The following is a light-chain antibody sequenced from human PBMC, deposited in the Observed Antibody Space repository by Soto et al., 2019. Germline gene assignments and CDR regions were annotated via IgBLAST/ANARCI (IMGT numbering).Light chain of an antibody. V-gene: IGKV3-20*01. J-gene: IGKJ1*01. CDR1: QSVSKY. Sequence: EIVLTQSPGTLALSPGEGATLSCRASQSVSKYLAWYQQKPGQAPRLLIYGASSRATVIPDSFSGSGSGTDFTLTISRLEPEDVAVYYCQQYGGSAQTFGQGTKVEIK. CDR3: QQYGGSAQT. CDR2: GAS.